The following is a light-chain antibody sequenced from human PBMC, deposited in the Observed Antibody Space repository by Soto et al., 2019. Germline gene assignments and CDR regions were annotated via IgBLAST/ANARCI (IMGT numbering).Light chain of an antibody. CDR3: CSYTTRSTWV. J-gene: IGLJ3*02. CDR2: EVS. CDR1: SSDVGNYKY. Sequence: QSALTQPASVSGSPGQSITISCTGTSSDVGNYKYVSWYQQHPGKAPKLMIYEVSNRSSGISNRFSGSKSGNTASLTISGLQAEDEADYYCCSYTTRSTWVFGGGTKVTVL. V-gene: IGLV2-14*01.